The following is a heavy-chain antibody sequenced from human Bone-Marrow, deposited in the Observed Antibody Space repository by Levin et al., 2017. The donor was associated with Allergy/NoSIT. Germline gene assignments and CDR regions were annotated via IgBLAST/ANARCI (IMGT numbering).Heavy chain of an antibody. CDR3: ASNPAHYNIMTGPDYYYCGLDV. CDR1: GGSISSTDYY. V-gene: IGHV4-30-4*01. D-gene: IGHD3-9*01. J-gene: IGHJ6*02. CDR2: ISSSGET. Sequence: KSSETLSLTCTVSGGSISSTDYYWSWIRQSPGQGLDWVGFISSSGETYYNPSLSSRLRLSVDTSNNQFSLELTSVTAADTAVYSWASNPAHYNIMTGPDYYYCGLDVWGQGTTVAVSS.